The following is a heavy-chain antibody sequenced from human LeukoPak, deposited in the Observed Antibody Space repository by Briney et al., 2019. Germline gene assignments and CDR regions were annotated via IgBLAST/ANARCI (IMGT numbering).Heavy chain of an antibody. CDR2: INRGGNEV. Sequence: PGGSLRLSCAASGFTFSDYWMTWVRQVPGKGLEWVANINRGGNEVHYVDSVKGRFTISRDNAKNSLYLQLDSLRVEDTAVYYCARVGAWELQRVFDYWGRGTLVTVSS. CDR1: GFTFSDYW. D-gene: IGHD1-26*01. CDR3: ARVGAWELQRVFDY. J-gene: IGHJ4*02. V-gene: IGHV3-7*01.